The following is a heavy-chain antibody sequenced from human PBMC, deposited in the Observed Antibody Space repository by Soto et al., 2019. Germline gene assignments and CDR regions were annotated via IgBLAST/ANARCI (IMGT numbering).Heavy chain of an antibody. CDR2: ISYSGRT. V-gene: IGHV4-61*01. CDR3: ARSAGVVVDY. D-gene: IGHD3-10*01. CDR1: GGSVSSGSYY. J-gene: IGHJ4*02. Sequence: QVQLQESGPGLMKPSETLSLTCTVSGGSVSSGSYYWSWIRQPPGKGLEWIGYISYSGRTNYNPTPKSRVTISVDTSKNQFSLKLSSVTAADSAFYYCARSAGVVVDYWGQGTLVTVSS.